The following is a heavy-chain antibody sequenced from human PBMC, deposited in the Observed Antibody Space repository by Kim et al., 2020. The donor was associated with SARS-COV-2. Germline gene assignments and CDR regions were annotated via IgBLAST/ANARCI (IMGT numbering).Heavy chain of an antibody. J-gene: IGHJ4*01. CDR2: IAYSGST. D-gene: IGHD2-15*01. V-gene: IGHV4-59*13. Sequence: SETLSLTCTVSGGSITNNYWSWIRQPPGKGLEWIGYIAYSGSTNYNPSLRSRATISLDTSRSQFSLKPDSVTAADTALYYWSRTPGLVWQSGGSVVYWG. CDR3: SRTPGLVWQSGGSVVY. CDR1: GGSITNNY.